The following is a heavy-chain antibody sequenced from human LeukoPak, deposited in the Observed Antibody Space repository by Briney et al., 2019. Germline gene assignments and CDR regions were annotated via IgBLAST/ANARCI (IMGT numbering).Heavy chain of an antibody. V-gene: IGHV4-61*02. CDR3: ASEGLALAGNFYY. CDR2: IYTDGSR. CDR1: GGSIGSRAYY. J-gene: IGHJ4*02. D-gene: IGHD6-19*01. Sequence: SETLSLTCTVSGGSIGSRAYYWSWIRQPAGKGLEYIGRIYTDGSRNHNPSLKSRVSISMDTSNNQFSLRVTSVTAADTGVYYCASEGLALAGNFYYWGPGAPVHVPS.